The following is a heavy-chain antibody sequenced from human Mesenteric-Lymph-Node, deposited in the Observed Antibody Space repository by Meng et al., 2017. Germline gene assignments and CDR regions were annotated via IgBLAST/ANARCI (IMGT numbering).Heavy chain of an antibody. D-gene: IGHD3-22*01. J-gene: IGHJ4*02. V-gene: IGHV1-18*01. CDR2: ISAYNGNT. CDR3: ARVSDDYDRTGYYNFDY. CDR1: GYTFTNYG. Sequence: QVRLVQSGAEVKKPRASLTVSCKASGYTFTNYGISWVRQAPGQGLEWMGWISAYNGNTNYAQKLQGRVTMTTDTSMSTAYMELRSLRSDDTAVYYCARVSDDYDRTGYYNFDYWGQGTLVTVSS.